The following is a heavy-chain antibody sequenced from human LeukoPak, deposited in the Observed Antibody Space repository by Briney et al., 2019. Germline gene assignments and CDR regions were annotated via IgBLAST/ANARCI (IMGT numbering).Heavy chain of an antibody. Sequence: PGGCLRLSCVASGFTFSSYGMSWVRPAPGKGLEWVSAIRSMGGDTYYADFVKGRFSIAKENSKNRLYVQVNSLRAEDTAVYYCAKRVAYNSGYYWDYWGQGTLVTVSS. CDR1: GFTFSSYG. D-gene: IGHD6-19*01. J-gene: IGHJ4*02. CDR2: IRSMGGDT. V-gene: IGHV3-23*01. CDR3: AKRVAYNSGYYWDY.